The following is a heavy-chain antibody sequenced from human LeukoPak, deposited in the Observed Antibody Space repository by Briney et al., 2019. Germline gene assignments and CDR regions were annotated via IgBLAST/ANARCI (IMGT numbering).Heavy chain of an antibody. CDR2: ISSNSRHI. CDR3: ARVAEAAAFDS. V-gene: IGHV3-21*06. D-gene: IGHD6-13*01. Sequence: GGSLRLSCAASGFTFSTYSMNWVRQAPGKGLEWVSSISSNSRHIYYADSMRGRFTISRDNAKNSLYPQMNSLRPEDTAVYYCARVAEAAAFDSWGQGTLVTVSS. CDR1: GFTFSTYS. J-gene: IGHJ4*02.